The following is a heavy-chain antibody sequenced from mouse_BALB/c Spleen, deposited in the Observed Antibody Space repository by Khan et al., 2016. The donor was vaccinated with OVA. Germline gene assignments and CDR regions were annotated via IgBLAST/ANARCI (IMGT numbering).Heavy chain of an antibody. V-gene: IGHV1-26*01. J-gene: IGHJ2*01. D-gene: IGHD2-14*01. CDR3: ASTYDRIAS. CDR2: VHPNTDNI. CDR1: GYSFTLYY. Sequence: VRLLQSGPDLVKPGASVKLSCKASGYSFTLYYMSWVKQSPGKSLELIGSVHPNTDNINYNQEFKGKAIFSVDKSSNTAYLELRSLTSEDSAVLFDASTYDRIASWRQGTMLTVSS.